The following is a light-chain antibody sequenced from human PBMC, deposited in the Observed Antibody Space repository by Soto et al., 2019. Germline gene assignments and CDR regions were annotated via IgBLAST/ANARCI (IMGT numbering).Light chain of an antibody. Sequence: IVLTQSPTTLSLSPGETATLSCRASRSVPSSLACYQQQPGQAPRLLVYDASNRATVIPGRFSGGWSGKDFTLPTSRLHPKDFAVYCCRPRSSWPGTIGLGTKV. J-gene: IGKJ1*01. CDR2: DAS. CDR3: RPRSSWPGT. CDR1: RSVPSS. V-gene: IGKV3-11*01.